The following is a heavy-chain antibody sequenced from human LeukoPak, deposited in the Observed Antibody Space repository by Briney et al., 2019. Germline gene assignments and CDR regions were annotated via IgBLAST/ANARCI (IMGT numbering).Heavy chain of an antibody. V-gene: IGHV4-30-4*08. D-gene: IGHD3-10*01. CDR1: GASISSATYY. Sequence: SEALSLTCTVSGASISSATYYWAWIRQPPGKGLEWIGYINYSGSTYYSPSLKSRVTISVDTSKNQFFLKLNSVTAADTAVYYCARYGSGSTWFDPWGQGTLVTVSS. J-gene: IGHJ5*02. CDR3: ARYGSGSTWFDP. CDR2: INYSGST.